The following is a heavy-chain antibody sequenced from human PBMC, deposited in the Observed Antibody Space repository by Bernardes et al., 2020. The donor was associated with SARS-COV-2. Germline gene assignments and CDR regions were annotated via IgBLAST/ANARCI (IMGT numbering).Heavy chain of an antibody. V-gene: IGHV3-21*01. CDR1: GFTFSSDS. D-gene: IGHD3-22*01. Sequence: GGSLRLSCAASGFTFSSDSMNWVRQAPGKGLEGVSSISSSSSYIYYADSVKGRFTISRDNAKNSLYLQMNSLRAEDTAVYYCARHYYDSRGYSSSNWFDPWGQGTLVTVSS. CDR3: ARHYYDSRGYSSSNWFDP. CDR2: ISSSSSYI. J-gene: IGHJ5*02.